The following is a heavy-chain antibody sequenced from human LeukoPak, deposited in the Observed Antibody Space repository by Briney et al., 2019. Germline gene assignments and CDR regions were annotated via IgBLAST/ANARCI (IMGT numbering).Heavy chain of an antibody. V-gene: IGHV5-51*01. J-gene: IGHJ4*02. CDR1: GDSFTSYY. D-gene: IGHD2-2*01. Sequence: GESLKNSCKGSGDSFTSYYIAWVRRMPGKGLEWMGIIYPGESNTRYSPSFQGQVTISVDKSITTAYLQWSRLKASDTAMYYCARQPGGHYASDYWGQGTLVSVSS. CDR2: IYPGESNT. CDR3: ARQPGGHYASDY.